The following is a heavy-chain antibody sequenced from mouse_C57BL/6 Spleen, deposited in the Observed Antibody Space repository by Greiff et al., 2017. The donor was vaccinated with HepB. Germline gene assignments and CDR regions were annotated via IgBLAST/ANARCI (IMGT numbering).Heavy chain of an antibody. J-gene: IGHJ4*01. CDR2: IDPSDSET. D-gene: IGHD1-1*02. Sequence: VQLQQPGAELVRPGSSVKLSCQASGYTFPSYWMHWVKQRPIQGLEGIGNIDPSDSETHYNQKFKDKATLTVDKSSSTAYMQLSSLTSEDSAVYYCARHFYDYDAMDYWGQGTSVTVSS. CDR3: ARHFYDYDAMDY. CDR1: GYTFPSYW. V-gene: IGHV1-52*01.